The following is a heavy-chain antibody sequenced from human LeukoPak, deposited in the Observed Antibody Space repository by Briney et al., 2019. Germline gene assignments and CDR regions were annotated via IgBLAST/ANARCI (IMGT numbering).Heavy chain of an antibody. D-gene: IGHD1-14*01. J-gene: IGHJ6*03. Sequence: GGSLRLSCAASGFTFSSYSMNWVRQAPGKGLERVSFISSSSSYIYYADSVKGRFTISRDNAKNSLYLQMNSLRAEDTAVYYCARDKAGTTPYYYYCMDVWGKGTTVTVSS. CDR1: GFTFSSYS. V-gene: IGHV3-21*01. CDR3: ARDKAGTTPYYYYCMDV. CDR2: ISSSSSYI.